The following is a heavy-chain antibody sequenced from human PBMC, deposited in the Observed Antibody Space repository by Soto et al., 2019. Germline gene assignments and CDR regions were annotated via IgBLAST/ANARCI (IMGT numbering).Heavy chain of an antibody. CDR3: ARGLYGSGSYYKYYYYYIDV. D-gene: IGHD3-10*01. CDR2: IYYSGST. J-gene: IGHJ6*03. Sequence: SETLSLTCTVSGGSISSYYWSWIRQPPGKGLEWIGYIYYSGSTNYNPSLKSRVTISVDTSKNQFSLKLSSVTAADTAVYYCARGLYGSGSYYKYYYYYIDVWGKGTTVTVSS. V-gene: IGHV4-59*01. CDR1: GGSISSYY.